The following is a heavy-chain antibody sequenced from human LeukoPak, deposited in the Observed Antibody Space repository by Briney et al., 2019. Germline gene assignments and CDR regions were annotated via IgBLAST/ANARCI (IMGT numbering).Heavy chain of an antibody. V-gene: IGHV3-23*01. CDR1: GFTFSNFA. CDR3: ARVDYYDSSTSPY. Sequence: GGSLRLSCAASGFTFSNFAMSWVRQAPGKELEWVSAIGGDGDNTYYADSVKGRFTISRDNSKNTLYLQMNSLRAEDTAVYFCARVDYYDSSTSPYWGQGTLVTVSS. J-gene: IGHJ4*02. D-gene: IGHD3-22*01. CDR2: IGGDGDNT.